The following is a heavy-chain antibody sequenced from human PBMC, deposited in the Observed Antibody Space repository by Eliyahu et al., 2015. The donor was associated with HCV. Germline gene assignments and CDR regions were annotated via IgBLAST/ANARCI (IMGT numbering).Heavy chain of an antibody. CDR1: GFPFSSYS. Sequence: EVQLVESGGGLVKPGGSLXLSXAAXGFPFSSYSMXWVRQAPGKGLGWVSSISSSSTYIYYADSVKGRFTISRDNAKNSLYLQMNSLRAEDTAVYYCARAHYDILTYYYGMDVWGQGTTVTVSS. V-gene: IGHV3-21*01. CDR2: ISSSSTYI. CDR3: ARAHYDILTYYYGMDV. J-gene: IGHJ6*02. D-gene: IGHD3-9*01.